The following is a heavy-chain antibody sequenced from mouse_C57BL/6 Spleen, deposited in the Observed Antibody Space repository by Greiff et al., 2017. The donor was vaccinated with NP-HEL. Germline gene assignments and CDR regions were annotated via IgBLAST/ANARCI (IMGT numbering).Heavy chain of an antibody. CDR2: IDPSDSET. J-gene: IGHJ4*01. Sequence: QVQLQQPGAELVRPGSSVKLSCKASGYTFTSYWMHWVKQRPIQGLEWIGNIDPSDSETHYNQKFKDKATLTVDKSSSPAYMQLSSLTSEDSAVYYCARPYWSNYPGYYAMDYWGQGTSVTVSS. CDR1: GYTFTSYW. CDR3: ARPYWSNYPGYYAMDY. V-gene: IGHV1-52*01. D-gene: IGHD2-5*01.